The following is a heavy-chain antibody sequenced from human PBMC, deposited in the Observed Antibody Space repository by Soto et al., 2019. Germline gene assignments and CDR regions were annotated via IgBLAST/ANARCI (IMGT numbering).Heavy chain of an antibody. Sequence: ASVKVSCKSSGYSFTSNAIHWVRQAPGQSLEWMGWVNAGNGYTKYLQNFQGRVTITSDTSASTAYMELNSLRSEDTAVYYCARGAHTYGYVFDYWGQGTLVTVSS. D-gene: IGHD5-18*01. CDR2: VNAGNGYT. V-gene: IGHV1-3*01. J-gene: IGHJ4*02. CDR3: ARGAHTYGYVFDY. CDR1: GYSFTSNA.